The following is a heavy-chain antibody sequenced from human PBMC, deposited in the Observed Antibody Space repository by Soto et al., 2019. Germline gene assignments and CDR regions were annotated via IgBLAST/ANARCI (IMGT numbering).Heavy chain of an antibody. CDR1: GYTFTSYG. V-gene: IGHV1-18*01. J-gene: IGHJ6*03. CDR2: ISAYNGNT. D-gene: IGHD3-3*01. Sequence: ASVKVSCKASGYTFTSYGISWVRQAPGQGLEWMGWISAYNGNTNYAQKLQGRVTMTTDTSTSTAYIELRSLRSDDTAVYYCARVNYDFWSGPRDYYYYYMDVWGKGTTVTVSS. CDR3: ARVNYDFWSGPRDYYYYYMDV.